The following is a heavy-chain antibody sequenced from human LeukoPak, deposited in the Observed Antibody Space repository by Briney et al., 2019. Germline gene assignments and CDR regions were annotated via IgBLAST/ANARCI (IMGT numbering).Heavy chain of an antibody. CDR1: EFTFSNFW. CDR3: ARGGNHGDYWYFDL. J-gene: IGHJ2*01. D-gene: IGHD4-17*01. Sequence: GGSLRLSCSASEFTFSNFWMSWVRQAPGKGPEWVANIKQDGSEKYYVDSVKGRFTISRDNAETSLHLQMNSPRAEDTAVYYCARGGNHGDYWYFDLWGRGTLATVSS. CDR2: IKQDGSEK. V-gene: IGHV3-7*01.